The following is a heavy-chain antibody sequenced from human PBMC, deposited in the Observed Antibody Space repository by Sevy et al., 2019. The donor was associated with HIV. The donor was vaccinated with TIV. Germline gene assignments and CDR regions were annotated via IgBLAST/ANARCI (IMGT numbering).Heavy chain of an antibody. J-gene: IGHJ3*02. Sequence: GGSLRLSCAASGFTFSSYGMHWVRQAPGKGLEWVAVISYDGSNKYYGDSVKGRFTISRDNSKNTLYLQMNSLRAEDTAVYYCAKDEAVAGTVRAAFDIWGQGTMVTVSS. V-gene: IGHV3-30*18. CDR3: AKDEAVAGTVRAAFDI. CDR2: ISYDGSNK. CDR1: GFTFSSYG. D-gene: IGHD6-19*01.